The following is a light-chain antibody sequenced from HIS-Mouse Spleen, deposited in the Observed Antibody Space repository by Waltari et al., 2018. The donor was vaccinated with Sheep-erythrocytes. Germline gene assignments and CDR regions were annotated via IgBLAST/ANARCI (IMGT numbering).Light chain of an antibody. J-gene: IGLJ1*01. CDR2: DVS. CDR1: RSDVGGYNY. V-gene: IGLV2-11*01. Sequence: QSALTQPRSVSGSPGQSVTISCTGTRSDVGGYNYVSGYQQHPGKAPKLMIYDVSKRPSGVPDRFSGSKSGNTASLTISGLQAEDEADYYCCSYAGSYNHVFATGTKVTVL. CDR3: CSYAGSYNHV.